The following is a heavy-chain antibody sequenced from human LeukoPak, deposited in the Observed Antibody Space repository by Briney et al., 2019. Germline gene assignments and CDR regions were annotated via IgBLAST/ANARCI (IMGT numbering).Heavy chain of an antibody. CDR1: GFTFSSYA. V-gene: IGHV3-23*01. J-gene: IGHJ4*02. Sequence: PGGSLRLSCAASGFTFSSYAMTWARQAPGKGLEWVSAITGSGDSTYYADSVKGRFTISRDNSKNTLYLQMNSLRAEDTAVYYCAKPLKAATTYGGMFDYWGQGTLVTVSS. CDR2: ITGSGDST. CDR3: AKPLKAATTYGGMFDY. D-gene: IGHD2-15*01.